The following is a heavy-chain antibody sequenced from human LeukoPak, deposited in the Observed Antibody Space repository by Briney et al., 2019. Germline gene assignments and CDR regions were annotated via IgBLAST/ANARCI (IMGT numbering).Heavy chain of an antibody. CDR2: IRYDGSNK. CDR1: GFTFSSYG. J-gene: IGHJ4*02. Sequence: GGSLRLSCAASGFTFSSYGMHWVRQTPGKGLEWVAFIRYDGSNKYYADSVKGRFTISRDNSKNTLYLQMNSLRAEDTAVYYCAKGVYDSSGYEDYWGQGTLVTVSS. V-gene: IGHV3-30*02. CDR3: AKGVYDSSGYEDY. D-gene: IGHD3-22*01.